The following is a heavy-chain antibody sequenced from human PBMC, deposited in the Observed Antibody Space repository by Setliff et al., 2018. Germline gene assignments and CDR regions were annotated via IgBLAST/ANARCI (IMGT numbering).Heavy chain of an antibody. J-gene: IGHJ4*02. CDR3: ARVALPAAIVRFDS. CDR2: ISGYKNNT. Sequence: ASVKVSCKASGYTFTNYAISWVRQAPGQGLEWMGWISGYKNNTNYLQRMQGRFTMTTDTSTSTAYMELRSLRSDDTAVYYCARVALPAAIVRFDSWGQGTLVT. CDR1: GYTFTNYA. V-gene: IGHV1-18*01. D-gene: IGHD2-2*01.